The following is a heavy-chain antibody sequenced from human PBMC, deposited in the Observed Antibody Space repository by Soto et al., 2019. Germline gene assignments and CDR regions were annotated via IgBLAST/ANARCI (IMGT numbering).Heavy chain of an antibody. Sequence: QVQLVQSGAEVKKPGASVKVSCKASGYTFIAYYIHWVRQAPGQGLEWMGWILPISGGTNYAQKSQDRVTMTRDTTISTAYMELTSLRSDDTAVYYCARGAYSHAFDIWGQGTMVTVSS. D-gene: IGHD2-15*01. CDR3: ARGAYSHAFDI. V-gene: IGHV1-2*02. CDR2: ILPISGGT. CDR1: GYTFIAYY. J-gene: IGHJ3*02.